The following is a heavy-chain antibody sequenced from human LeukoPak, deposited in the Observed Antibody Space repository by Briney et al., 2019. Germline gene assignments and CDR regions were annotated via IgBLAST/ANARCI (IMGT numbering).Heavy chain of an antibody. D-gene: IGHD5-12*01. CDR1: GFTFSNYH. CDR3: ALVTSGVATLSAYFDN. Sequence: GGSLRLSCAASGFTFSNYHMTWIRQAPGKGLEWVSDISSSGSYTKYADSVKGRFTMSRDNAKKSVYLQMNSLRAEDTAVYYGALVTSGVATLSAYFDNWGQGTLVSVSS. V-gene: IGHV3-11*03. CDR2: ISSSGSYT. J-gene: IGHJ4*02.